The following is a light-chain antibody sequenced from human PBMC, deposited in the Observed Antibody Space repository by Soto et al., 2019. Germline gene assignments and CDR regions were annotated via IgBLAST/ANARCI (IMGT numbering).Light chain of an antibody. Sequence: QSVLTQPASVSGYPGQSITIYCTGTSSDVGGSKYVSWYQQHPGEAPKLILYEVAYRPSGVSNRFSGAKSGNTASVTVSGLRAEDEADYYCSSKTSSGTLYVFGTGTKVTVL. CDR3: SSKTSSGTLYV. J-gene: IGLJ1*01. CDR2: EVA. V-gene: IGLV2-14*01. CDR1: SSDVGGSKY.